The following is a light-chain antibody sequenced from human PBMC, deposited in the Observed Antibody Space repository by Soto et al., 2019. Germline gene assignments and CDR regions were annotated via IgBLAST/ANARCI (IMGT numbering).Light chain of an antibody. CDR1: GSSIGTNT. Sequence: HSVLPQPPSASVTPGQRVTISCSGSGSSIGTNTVNWYRQLPGTAPKLLIYGNNQRPSGVPDRFSGSKSGTSASLAISGLQSEDEAEYYCAAWDGSLNNVLFGGGT. CDR3: AAWDGSLNNVL. CDR2: GNN. V-gene: IGLV1-44*01. J-gene: IGLJ2*01.